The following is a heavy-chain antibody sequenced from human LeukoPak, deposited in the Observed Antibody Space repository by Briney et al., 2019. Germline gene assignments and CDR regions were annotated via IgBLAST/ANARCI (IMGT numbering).Heavy chain of an antibody. CDR3: ARDEEYSSTTGLFDY. CDR1: GFTFSSYS. Sequence: PGGSLRLSCAASGFTFSSYSMNWVRQAPGKGLEWVSSISSSSSYIYYADSVKGRFTISRDNAKNSLYLQMNSLRAEDTAVYYCARDEEYSSTTGLFDYWGQGTLVTVSS. V-gene: IGHV3-21*01. CDR2: ISSSSSYI. J-gene: IGHJ4*02. D-gene: IGHD6-6*01.